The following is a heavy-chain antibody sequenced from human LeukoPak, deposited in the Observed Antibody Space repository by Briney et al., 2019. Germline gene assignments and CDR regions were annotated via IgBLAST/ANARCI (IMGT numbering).Heavy chain of an antibody. J-gene: IGHJ6*02. D-gene: IGHD5-18*01. CDR2: INPSGGST. Sequence: ASVKVSCKASGYTFTSYYMHWVRQAPGQGLEWMGIINPSGGSTSYAQKFQGRVTMTRDTSTSTVYMELSSLRSEDTAVYYCARDGVDTAMVFYYYYGMDVWGQGTTVTVSS. V-gene: IGHV1-46*01. CDR3: ARDGVDTAMVFYYYYGMDV. CDR1: GYTFTSYY.